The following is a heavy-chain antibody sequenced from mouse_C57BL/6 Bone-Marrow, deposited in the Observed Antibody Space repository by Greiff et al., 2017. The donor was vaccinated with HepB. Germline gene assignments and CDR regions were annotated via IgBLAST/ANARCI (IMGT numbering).Heavy chain of an antibody. CDR1: GYSFTDYN. J-gene: IGHJ2*01. D-gene: IGHD1-1*01. CDR2: INPNYGTT. V-gene: IGHV1-39*01. CDR3: ARLTTVVAYYFDY. Sequence: EVQLQQSGPELVKPGASVKISCKASGYSFTDYNMNWVKQSNGKSLEWIGVINPNYGTTSYNEKFKSKATLTVDTSSSTAYMQLSSLTSEDSAVYYCARLTTVVAYYFDYWGQGTTLTVSS.